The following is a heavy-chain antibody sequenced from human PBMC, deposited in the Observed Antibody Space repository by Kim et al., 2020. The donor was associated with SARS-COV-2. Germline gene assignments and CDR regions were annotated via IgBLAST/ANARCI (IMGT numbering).Heavy chain of an antibody. D-gene: IGHD2-15*01. Sequence: DSVKARFTNSRDNAKNTMYLQMSRLRAEETAVYYCAKDPEWWVIYPIGSWGPGTLVTVSS. J-gene: IGHJ4*02. V-gene: IGHV3-23*01. CDR3: AKDPEWWVIYPIGS.